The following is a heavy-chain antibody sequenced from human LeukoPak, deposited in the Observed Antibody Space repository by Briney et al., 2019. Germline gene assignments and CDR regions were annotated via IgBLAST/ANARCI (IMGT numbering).Heavy chain of an antibody. CDR1: GGSISSYY. V-gene: IGHV4-4*07. D-gene: IGHD6-13*01. CDR3: ARYEVVVVPRXAAAGANYYYYYMDV. J-gene: IGHJ6*03. CDR2: IYTSGST. Sequence: SETLSLTCTVSGGSISSYYWSWIRQPAGKGLEWIGRIYTSGSTNYNPSLKSRVTMSVDTSKNQFSLKLSSVTAADMAVYYCARYEVVVVPRXAAAGANYYYYYMDVWGKGTTVTVSS.